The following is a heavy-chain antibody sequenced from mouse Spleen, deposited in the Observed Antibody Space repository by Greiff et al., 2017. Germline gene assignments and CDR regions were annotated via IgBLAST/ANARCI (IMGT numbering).Heavy chain of an antibody. CDR3: ARSYYSTSRGFDY. V-gene: IGHV1-64*01. CDR1: GYTFTSYW. CDR2: IHPNSGST. D-gene: IGHD2-12*01. J-gene: IGHJ2*01. Sequence: QVQLQQPGAELVKPGASVKLSCKASGYTFTSYWMHWVKQRPGQGLEWIGMIHPNSGSTNYNEKFKSKATLTVDKSSSTAYMQLSSLTYEDSAVYYCARSYYSTSRGFDYWGQGTTLTVSS.